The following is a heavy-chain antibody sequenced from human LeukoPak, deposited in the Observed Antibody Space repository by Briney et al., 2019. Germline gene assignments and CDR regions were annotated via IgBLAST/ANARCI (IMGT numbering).Heavy chain of an antibody. Sequence: GGSLRLSCAASGFTFSSYSMNWVRQAPGEGLEWVPSIRSSSSYIYYADSVKGRFTISRDNSKNTLYLQMNSLRAEDTAVYYCARYLDIVVVPAAQSAFDIWGQGTMVTVSS. CDR3: ARYLDIVVVPAAQSAFDI. CDR1: GFTFSSYS. CDR2: IRSSSSYI. D-gene: IGHD2-2*03. V-gene: IGHV3-21*04. J-gene: IGHJ3*02.